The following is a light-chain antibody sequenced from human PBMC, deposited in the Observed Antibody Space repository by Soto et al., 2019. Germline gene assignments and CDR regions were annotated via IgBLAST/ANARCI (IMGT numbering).Light chain of an antibody. J-gene: IGLJ1*01. Sequence: QSVLTQSPSASASLGASVKLTCTLSSGHSSYAIAWHQQQPEKGPRYLMKLNSDGSHSKGDGIPDRFSGSSSGAERYLTISSLQSEDEADYCQTWGTGIHYVFGTGTKLTVL. CDR3: QTWGTGIHYV. V-gene: IGLV4-69*01. CDR2: LNSDGSH. CDR1: SGHSSYA.